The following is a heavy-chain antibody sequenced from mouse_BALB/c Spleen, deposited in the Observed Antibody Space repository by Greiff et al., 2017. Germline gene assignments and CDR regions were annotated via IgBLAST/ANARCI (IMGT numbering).Heavy chain of an antibody. J-gene: IGHJ2*01. D-gene: IGHD2-1*01. Sequence: EVQVVESGGGLVQPGGSLKLSCAASGFTFSSYTMSWVRQTPEKRLEWVAYISNGGGSTYYPDTVKGRFTISRDNAKNTLYLQMSSLKSEDTAMYYCARSYYGNLYYFDYWGPGTTLTVSS. CDR2: ISNGGGST. V-gene: IGHV5-12-2*01. CDR3: ARSYYGNLYYFDY. CDR1: GFTFSSYT.